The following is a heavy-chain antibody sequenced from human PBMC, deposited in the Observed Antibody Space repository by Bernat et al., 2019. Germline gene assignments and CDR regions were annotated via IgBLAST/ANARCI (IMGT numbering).Heavy chain of an antibody. V-gene: IGHV3-48*03. CDR3: ARDRPHYYYDSSGYTDY. D-gene: IGHD3-22*01. J-gene: IGHJ4*02. CDR1: GFTFSGYE. Sequence: QLVESGGGLVQPGGSLRLSCAASGFTFSGYEMNWVRQAPGKGLEWVSYITSSGSTVYYADSVKGRFTISRDNAKNSLYLQMNSLRSEDTAVYYCARDRPHYYYDSSGYTDYWGQGTLVTVSS. CDR2: ITSSGSTV.